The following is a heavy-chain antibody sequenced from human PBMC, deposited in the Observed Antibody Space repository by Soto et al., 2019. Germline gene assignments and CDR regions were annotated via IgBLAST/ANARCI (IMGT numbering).Heavy chain of an antibody. V-gene: IGHV3-30-3*01. J-gene: IGHJ6*02. Sequence: GGSLRLSCAASGFTFSSYAMHWVRQAPGKGLEWVAVISYDGSNKYYADSVKGRFTISRDNSKNTLYLQMNSLRAEDTAVYYCASRDGDGYNSWVEYYYGMDVWGQGTTVTVSS. CDR1: GFTFSSYA. D-gene: IGHD5-12*01. CDR2: ISYDGSNK. CDR3: ASRDGDGYNSWVEYYYGMDV.